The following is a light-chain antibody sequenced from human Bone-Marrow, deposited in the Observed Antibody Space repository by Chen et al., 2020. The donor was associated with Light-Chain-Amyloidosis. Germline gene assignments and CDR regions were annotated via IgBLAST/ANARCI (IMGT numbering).Light chain of an antibody. J-gene: IGLJ1*01. Sequence: QSALTQPASVSGSSGQSFTISCTGTSSDVGGSNYVSWYQQHPDKASKLMIYEVTKRPSWVPDRFSGSKSDNTASLTISGLQTEDEADYFCSSYTITNTLVFGSGTRVTVL. V-gene: IGLV2-14*01. CDR2: EVT. CDR3: SSYTITNTLV. CDR1: SSDVGGSNY.